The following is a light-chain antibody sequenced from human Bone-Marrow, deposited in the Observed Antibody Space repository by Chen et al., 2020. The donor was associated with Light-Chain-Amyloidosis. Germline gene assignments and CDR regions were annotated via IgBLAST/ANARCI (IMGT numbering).Light chain of an antibody. CDR2: LSS. J-gene: IGKJ2*01. V-gene: IGKV2-28*01. Sequence: DIVLTQSPLSLPVTTGEPASISCRSSQSLLHSSGYHSLDWYLQKPGQSPQLLIYLSSTRASGVPDRFSGSGSGADFTLKISRVEAEDVGVYYCMQALQIPHTFGQGTKLEIK. CDR3: MQALQIPHT. CDR1: QSLLHSSGYHS.